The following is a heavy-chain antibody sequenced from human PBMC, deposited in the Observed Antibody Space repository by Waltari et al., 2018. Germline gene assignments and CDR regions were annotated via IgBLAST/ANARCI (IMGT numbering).Heavy chain of an antibody. CDR1: GLTFNSYW. CDR3: ASGLAVSEGS. D-gene: IGHD6-19*01. CDR2: INVAGTLT. J-gene: IGHJ5*02. Sequence: EVQLVESGGGLVQPGGYLRLSCAASGLTFNSYWMHWVRQDPGRGLVWVSRINVAGTLTSYADSVKGRFTIARDNAKNMVYLQMNSLRVEDTAVYYCASGLAVSEGSWGRGTLVTVSS. V-gene: IGHV3-74*01.